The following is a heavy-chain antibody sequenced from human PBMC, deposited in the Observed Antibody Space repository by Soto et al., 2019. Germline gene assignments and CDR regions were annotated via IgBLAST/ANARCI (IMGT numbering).Heavy chain of an antibody. CDR2: IYHSGSM. CDR3: ARDLGTKYFDY. V-gene: IGHV4-30-2*01. J-gene: IGHJ4*02. CDR1: GGSISSGGYS. Sequence: PSETLSLTCAVSGGSISSGGYSWSWIRQPPGKGLEWIGYIYHSGSMYYNPSLKSRVTISVDSSKNQLSLKLNSVKAADTAVYYCARDLGTKYFDYWGQGTLVTVSS. D-gene: IGHD1-26*01.